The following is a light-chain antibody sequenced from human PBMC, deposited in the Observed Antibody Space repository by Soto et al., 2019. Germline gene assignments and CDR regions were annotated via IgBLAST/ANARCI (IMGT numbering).Light chain of an antibody. CDR2: INSDGTH. CDR1: SAYSTYG. Sequence: QPVLTQSPSASASLGASVKLTCTLPSAYSTYGIAWHQQQPEKGPRFLMRINSDGTHTKGDGIPDRFSGSSFGTERYLTISTVQSEDGADYYCQTRGTGVIFGGGTKLTVL. J-gene: IGLJ2*01. CDR3: QTRGTGVI. V-gene: IGLV4-69*01.